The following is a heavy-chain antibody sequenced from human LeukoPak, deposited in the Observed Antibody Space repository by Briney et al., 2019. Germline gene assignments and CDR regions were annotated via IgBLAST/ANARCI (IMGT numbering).Heavy chain of an antibody. CDR1: DYSISSGYY. J-gene: IGHJ6*03. V-gene: IGHV4-38-2*02. CDR3: GGWGYYYYMDV. Sequence: SETLSLTCTVSDYSISSGYYWGWIRRTPEKGLEWIGSVYHSGSTYYNPSLERRVTISVDSSKNQFSLKLSSVTAADTAVYYCGGWGYYYYMDVWGKGTTVTVSS. D-gene: IGHD7-27*01. CDR2: VYHSGST.